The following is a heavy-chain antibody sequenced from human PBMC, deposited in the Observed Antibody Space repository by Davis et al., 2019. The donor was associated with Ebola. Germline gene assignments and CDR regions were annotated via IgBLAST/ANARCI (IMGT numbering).Heavy chain of an antibody. CDR1: GYSFTSYW. CDR3: ARQWGLRGYYYYMDV. V-gene: IGHV5-10-1*01. Sequence: PGGSLRLSCKGSGYSFTSYWISWVRQMPGKGLEWMGRIDPSDSYTNYSPSFQGHVTISADKSISTAYLQWSSLKASDTAIYYCARQWGLRGYYYYMDVWSKGTTVTVSS. J-gene: IGHJ6*03. D-gene: IGHD1-26*01. CDR2: IDPSDSYT.